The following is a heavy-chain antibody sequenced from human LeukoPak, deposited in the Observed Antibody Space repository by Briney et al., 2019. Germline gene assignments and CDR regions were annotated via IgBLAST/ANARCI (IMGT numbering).Heavy chain of an antibody. CDR2: VNPSGGST. D-gene: IGHD2-15*01. J-gene: IGHJ4*02. CDR1: GYTVTSYY. CDR3: ARDSLQLLLFDY. Sequence: ASVKVSCKASGYTVTSYYMHWLRQAPGQGLEWMGIVNPSGGSTSYAQKFQGRVTMTRDTSTSTVYMELSSLRSEDTAVYYCARDSLQLLLFDYWGQGTLVTVSS. V-gene: IGHV1-46*03.